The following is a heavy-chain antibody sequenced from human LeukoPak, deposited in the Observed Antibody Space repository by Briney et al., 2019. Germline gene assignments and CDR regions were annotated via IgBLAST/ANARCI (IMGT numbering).Heavy chain of an antibody. D-gene: IGHD3-22*01. V-gene: IGHV4-59*01. CDR1: GGSISSYY. Sequence: SETMSLTCTVSGGSISSYYWSWIRQPPGKGLEWIGYIYYSGSTNYNPSLKSRVTISVDTSKNQFSLKLSSVTAADTAVYYCARDAARDYYDSSGYYPFDPWGQGTLVTVSS. CDR3: ARDAARDYYDSSGYYPFDP. CDR2: IYYSGST. J-gene: IGHJ5*02.